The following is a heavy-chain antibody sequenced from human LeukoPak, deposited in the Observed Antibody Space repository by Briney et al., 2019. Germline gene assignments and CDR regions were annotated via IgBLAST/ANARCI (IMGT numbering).Heavy chain of an antibody. CDR1: GYSFSSYG. CDR3: ARTSDGYLDY. CDR2: ISGYNGNT. Sequence: ASVKVSCKASGYSFSSYGISWVRQAPGQGLEWMGWISGYNGNTNYAQKLQGRVTMTTDTSTSTAYKELRSLRSDDTAVYYCARTSDGYLDYWGQGTLVTVSS. J-gene: IGHJ4*02. D-gene: IGHD5-24*01. V-gene: IGHV1-18*01.